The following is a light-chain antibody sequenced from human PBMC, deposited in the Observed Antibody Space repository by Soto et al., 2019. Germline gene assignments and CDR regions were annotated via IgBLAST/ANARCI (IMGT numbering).Light chain of an antibody. CDR2: DAS. CDR1: QSISSW. Sequence: DIQMTQSPSTLSASVGDRVTITCRASQSISSWLAWYQQKPGKAPKLLIYDASSLESGVPSRFSGSGSGTEFTPTVSSLQPDDFAPYYCQQYNSYPWTFGQGTKVEIK. CDR3: QQYNSYPWT. V-gene: IGKV1-5*01. J-gene: IGKJ1*01.